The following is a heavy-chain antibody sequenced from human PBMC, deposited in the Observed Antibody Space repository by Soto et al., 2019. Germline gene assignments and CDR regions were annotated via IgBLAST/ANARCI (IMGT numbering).Heavy chain of an antibody. V-gene: IGHV3-23*01. CDR2: ISGSGGST. J-gene: IGHJ6*02. Sequence: GSLRLSCAASGFTFSSDAMSWVRQAPGKGLEWVSAISGSGGSTYYADSVKGRFTISRDNSKNTLYLQMNSLRAEDTAVYYCAREVSGSYYGYYYYYGMDVWGQGTTVTVSS. CDR1: GFTFSSDA. D-gene: IGHD1-26*01. CDR3: AREVSGSYYGYYYYYGMDV.